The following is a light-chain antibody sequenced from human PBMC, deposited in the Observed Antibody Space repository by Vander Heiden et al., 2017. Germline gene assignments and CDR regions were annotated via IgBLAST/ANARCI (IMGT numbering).Light chain of an antibody. Sequence: IPMTQSPSSLSASVEARVPITCRASQSITIYLHCYHKNPGNAPKPLTMAASNFLRGVPSRRISSGSCTDDFLTISSLQPEEVAAYYCQQGYSTSLTFGRGTKVEIK. CDR1: QSITIY. J-gene: IGKJ1*01. CDR2: AAS. V-gene: IGKV1-39*01. CDR3: QQGYSTSLT.